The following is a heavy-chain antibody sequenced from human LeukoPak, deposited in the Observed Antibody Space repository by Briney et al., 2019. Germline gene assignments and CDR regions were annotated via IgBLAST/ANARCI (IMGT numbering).Heavy chain of an antibody. CDR3: ARGRYGDSNS. CDR2: IYYSGST. CDR1: GGSVSSGSYY. J-gene: IGHJ4*02. Sequence: PSETLSLTCTVSGGSVSSGSYYWSWIRQPPGKGLEWIGYIYYSGSTNYNPSLKSRVTISVDTSKNQFSLKLSSVTAADTAVYYCARGRYGDSNSWGQGTLVTVSS. D-gene: IGHD4-17*01. V-gene: IGHV4-61*01.